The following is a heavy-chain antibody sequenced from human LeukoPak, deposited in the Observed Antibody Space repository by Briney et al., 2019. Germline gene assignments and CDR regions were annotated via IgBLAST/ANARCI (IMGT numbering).Heavy chain of an antibody. CDR1: GASISTYS. V-gene: IGHV4-59*01. CDR2: MSYRGST. J-gene: IGHJ4*02. D-gene: IGHD3-16*01. CDR3: ARGRTFFDY. Sequence: KPSETLSLTCTVSGASISTYSWNWIRQAPGRGLEWIGYMSYRGSTNFNPSLKSRVTISVDTSKNQFSLKLSSVTAADTAVYYCARGRTFFDYWGQGTLVTVSS.